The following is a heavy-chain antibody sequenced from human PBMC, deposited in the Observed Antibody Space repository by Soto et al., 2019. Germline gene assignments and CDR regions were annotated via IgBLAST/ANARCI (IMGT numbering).Heavy chain of an antibody. CDR3: ARSFGVVTDFDY. J-gene: IGHJ4*02. V-gene: IGHV1-3*01. Sequence: GASVKVSCKASGYTFTSYAMHWVRQAPGQRLEWMGWINAGNGNTKYSQKFQGRVTITRDTSASTAYMELSSLRSEDTAVYYCARSFGVVTDFDYRGQGTLVTVSS. CDR2: INAGNGNT. CDR1: GYTFTSYA. D-gene: IGHD3-3*01.